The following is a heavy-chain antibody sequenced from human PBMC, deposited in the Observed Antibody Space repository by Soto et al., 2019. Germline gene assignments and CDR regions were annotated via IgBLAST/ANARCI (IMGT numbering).Heavy chain of an antibody. V-gene: IGHV4-39*01. CDR3: ARSLIAVVASYWFDP. J-gene: IGHJ5*02. D-gene: IGHD3-22*01. CDR1: RGSISSSGHY. CDR2: IYYSGST. Sequence: SETLSLTCTVSRGSISSSGHYWGWIRQPPGKGLEWIGSIYYSGSTYYNPSLKSRVTISVDTSKNQFSLKLSSVTAADTAVYHCARSLIAVVASYWFDPWGQGTLVTV.